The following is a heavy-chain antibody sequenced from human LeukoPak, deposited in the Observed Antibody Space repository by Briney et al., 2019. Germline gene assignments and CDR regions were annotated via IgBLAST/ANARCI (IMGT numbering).Heavy chain of an antibody. CDR3: ARRGYAGWFDP. CDR1: GGSISSSSYY. CDR2: IYYSGST. D-gene: IGHD5-12*01. J-gene: IGHJ5*02. V-gene: IGHV4-39*01. Sequence: KPSETLSLTCTVSGGSISSSSYYWGWIRQPPGKGLEWIGSIYYSGSTYYNPSLKSRVTISVDTSKNQFSLKLSSVTAADTAVYYCARRGYAGWFDPWGQGTLVTVSS.